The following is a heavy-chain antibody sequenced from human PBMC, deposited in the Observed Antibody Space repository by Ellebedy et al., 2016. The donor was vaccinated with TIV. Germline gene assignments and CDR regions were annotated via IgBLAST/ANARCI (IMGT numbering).Heavy chain of an antibody. CDR2: INPSGGST. CDR3: ASPTTHDAFDI. J-gene: IGHJ3*02. CDR1: GYTFTSYY. V-gene: IGHV1-46*01. D-gene: IGHD1-26*01. Sequence: ASVKVSCKASGYTFTSYYMHWVRQAPGQGLEWMGIINPSGGSTSYAQKFQGRVTMTRDTSISTAYMELSRLRSDDTAVYYCASPTTHDAFDIWGQGTMVTVSS.